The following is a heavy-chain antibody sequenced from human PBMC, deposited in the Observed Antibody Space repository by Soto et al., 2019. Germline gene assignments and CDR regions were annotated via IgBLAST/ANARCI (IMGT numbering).Heavy chain of an antibody. CDR1: GGTFSSYA. CDR3: ARSYNWSHYFDY. V-gene: IGHV1-69*01. Sequence: QVQLVQSGAEVKKPGSSVKVSCKASGGTFSSYAISWVRQAPGQGLEWMGGIIPIFGTANYAQKFQGRVTITADESTSTAYMELSRLRSEYTFVYYCARSYNWSHYFDYWGQGTLVTVCS. J-gene: IGHJ4*02. D-gene: IGHD1-20*01. CDR2: IIPIFGTA.